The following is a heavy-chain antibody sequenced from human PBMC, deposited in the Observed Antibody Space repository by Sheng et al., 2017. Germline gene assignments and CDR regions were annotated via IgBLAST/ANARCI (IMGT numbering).Heavy chain of an antibody. CDR2: IIPIFGTA. CDR3: ATVETYCSSTSCYDWFDP. Sequence: QVQLVQSGAEVKKPGSSVKVSCKASGGTFSSYAISWVRQAPGQGLEWMGGIIPIFGTANYAQKFQGRVTITTDESTSTAYMELSSLRSEDTAVYYCATVETYCSSTSCYDWFDPWGQGTLVTVSS. V-gene: IGHV1-69*05. J-gene: IGHJ5*02. CDR1: GGTFSSYA. D-gene: IGHD2-2*01.